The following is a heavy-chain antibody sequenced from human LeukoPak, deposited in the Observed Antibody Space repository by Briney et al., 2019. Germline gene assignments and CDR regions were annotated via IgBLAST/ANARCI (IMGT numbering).Heavy chain of an antibody. CDR2: IYYSGST. Sequence: SETLSLTCTVSGGSISSYYWSWIRQPPGKGVEWIGYIYYSGSTNYNPSLKSRVTISVDTSKNQFSLKLSSVTAADTAVYYCARVGLPYYYDSSGYYGKYFDYWGQGTLVTVFS. CDR1: GGSISSYY. CDR3: ARVGLPYYYDSSGYYGKYFDY. J-gene: IGHJ4*02. D-gene: IGHD3-22*01. V-gene: IGHV4-59*01.